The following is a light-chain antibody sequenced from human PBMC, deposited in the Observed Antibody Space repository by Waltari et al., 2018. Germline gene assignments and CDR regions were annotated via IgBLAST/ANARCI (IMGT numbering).Light chain of an antibody. J-gene: IGLJ2*01. CDR2: EGS. CDR1: SSDVGSYNL. V-gene: IGLV2-14*02. CDR3: TSYTTSSSFVI. Sequence: QSALTQPASVSGSPGQSITISCTGTSSDVGSYNLVSWYQQHPGKAPNLRSYEGSKRPAGVSNRFSGSKSGNTASLTISGLQAEDEDEYYCTSYTTSSSFVIFGGGTSLTVL.